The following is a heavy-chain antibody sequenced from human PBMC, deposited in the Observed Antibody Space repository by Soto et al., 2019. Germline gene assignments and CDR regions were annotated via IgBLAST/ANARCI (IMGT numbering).Heavy chain of an antibody. D-gene: IGHD3-3*01. CDR3: AKEIYDFWSGYYHWYFDL. CDR1: GFTFSSYG. Sequence: QVQLVESGGGVVQPGRSLRLSCAASGFTFSSYGTHWVRQAPGKGLEWVAVISYDGSNKYYADSVKGRFTISRDNSKNTLYLQMNSLRAEDTAVYYCAKEIYDFWSGYYHWYFDLWGRGTLVTVSS. V-gene: IGHV3-30*18. CDR2: ISYDGSNK. J-gene: IGHJ2*01.